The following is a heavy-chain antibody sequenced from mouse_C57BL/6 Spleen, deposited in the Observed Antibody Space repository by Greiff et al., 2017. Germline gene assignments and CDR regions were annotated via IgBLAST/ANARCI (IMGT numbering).Heavy chain of an antibody. Sequence: DVMLVESGEGLVKPGGSLKLSCAASGFTFSSYAMSWVRQTPEKRLEWVAYISSGGDYIYYADTVKGRFTISRDNARNTLYLQMSSLKSEDTAMYYCTREGYYYGSRYYFDYWGQGTTLTVSS. D-gene: IGHD1-1*01. V-gene: IGHV5-9-1*02. CDR2: ISSGGDYI. CDR3: TREGYYYGSRYYFDY. CDR1: GFTFSSYA. J-gene: IGHJ2*01.